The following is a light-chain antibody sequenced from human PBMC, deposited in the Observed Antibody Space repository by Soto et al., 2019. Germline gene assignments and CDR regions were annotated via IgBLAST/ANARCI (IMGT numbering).Light chain of an antibody. CDR3: QQYGSSLSIT. J-gene: IGKJ5*01. CDR1: QSVSNRY. CDR2: GAS. Sequence: EIVLTQSPGTLSLSPGERATLSCSASQSVSNRYVAWYQQRPGQAPRPLIFGASIRATGIPDRFSGSGSGTDFTLTISRLEPEDCAVYYCQQYGSSLSITFGQGTRLQIK. V-gene: IGKV3-20*01.